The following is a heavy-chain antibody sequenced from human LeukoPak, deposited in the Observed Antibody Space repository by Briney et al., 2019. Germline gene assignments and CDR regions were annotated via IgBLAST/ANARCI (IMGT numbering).Heavy chain of an antibody. J-gene: IGHJ4*02. CDR1: GYSISSGSY. D-gene: IGHD5-18*01. CDR3: AVKRAYTFWFAD. CDR2: ICHSGST. V-gene: IGHV4-38-2*01. Sequence: PSETLSLTCDVSGYSISSGSYWGWIRQPPGKGLEWIGSICHSGSTYYKPSLRSRATISLDTSKNRFSLKLTSVTAADTATYYCAVKRAYTFWFADWGQGALVTVSS.